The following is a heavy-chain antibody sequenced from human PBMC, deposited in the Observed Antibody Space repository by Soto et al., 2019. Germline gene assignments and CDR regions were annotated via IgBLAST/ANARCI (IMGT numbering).Heavy chain of an antibody. CDR2: IYYSGST. CDR1: GGSIGSGGYY. Sequence: PSETLSLTCTVSGGSIGSGGYYWSWIRQHPGKGLEWIGYIYYSGSTYYNPSLKSRVTISVDTSKNQFSLKLSSVTAADTAVYYCARDEGAAAGPLGVWGQGTTVTAP. J-gene: IGHJ6*02. CDR3: ARDEGAAAGPLGV. D-gene: IGHD6-13*01. V-gene: IGHV4-31*03.